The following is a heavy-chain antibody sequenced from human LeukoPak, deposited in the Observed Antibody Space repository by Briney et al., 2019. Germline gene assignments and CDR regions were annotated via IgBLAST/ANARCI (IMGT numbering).Heavy chain of an antibody. Sequence: SETLSLTCTVSGGSISSYYWSWIRQPPGKGLEWIGYIYYSGSTNYNPSLKSRVTISVDTSKNQFSLKLSSVTAADTAVYYCARQRLGGMVATGPDDYWGQGTLVTVSS. J-gene: IGHJ4*02. V-gene: IGHV4-59*08. CDR3: ARQRLGGMVATGPDDY. D-gene: IGHD5-12*01. CDR1: GGSISSYY. CDR2: IYYSGST.